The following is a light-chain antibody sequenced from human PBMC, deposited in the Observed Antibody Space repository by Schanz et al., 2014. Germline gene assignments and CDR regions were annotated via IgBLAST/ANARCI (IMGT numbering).Light chain of an antibody. Sequence: QSALTQPASVSGSPGQSITISCTGTSSDVGGYNRVSWYQQPPDTAPKLMIYDVTNRPSGVPDRFSGSKSGSTASLTISGLRAEDEADYYCQSYDSSLSAPVFGTGTKLTVL. CDR3: QSYDSSLSAPV. J-gene: IGLJ1*01. CDR1: SSDVGGYNR. CDR2: DVT. V-gene: IGLV2-18*02.